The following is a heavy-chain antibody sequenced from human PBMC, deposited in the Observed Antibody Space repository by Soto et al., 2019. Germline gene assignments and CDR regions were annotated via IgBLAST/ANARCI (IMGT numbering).Heavy chain of an antibody. CDR3: ARVGARYGDYDDAFDI. Sequence: SETLSLTCTVSGGSISSYYWCWIRQPPGKGLEWIGYIYYSGSTNYNPSLKSRVTISVDTSKNQFSLKLSSVTAADTAVYYCARVGARYGDYDDAFDIWGQGTMVTVSS. V-gene: IGHV4-59*01. J-gene: IGHJ3*02. CDR2: IYYSGST. D-gene: IGHD4-17*01. CDR1: GGSISSYY.